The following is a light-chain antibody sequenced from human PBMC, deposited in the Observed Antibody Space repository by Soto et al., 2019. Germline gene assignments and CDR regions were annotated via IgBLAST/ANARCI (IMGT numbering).Light chain of an antibody. CDR2: AAS. CDR3: QQSYITPPIT. J-gene: IGKJ5*01. Sequence: DIQMTQSPSSLSASVGDRVTITCRASQSISSYLNWYQQKPGKAPKLLIYAASSLQSGVPSRFSGSGSGTDFTLTIRSLQPKVFAIYSCQQSYITPPITSGQGTRREIK. CDR1: QSISSY. V-gene: IGKV1-39*01.